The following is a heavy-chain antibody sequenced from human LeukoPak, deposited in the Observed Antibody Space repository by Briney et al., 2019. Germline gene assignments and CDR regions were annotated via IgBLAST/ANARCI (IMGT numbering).Heavy chain of an antibody. V-gene: IGHV1-2*02. CDR2: INPNSGGT. J-gene: IGHJ4*02. CDR1: GYTFTGYY. D-gene: IGHD3-22*01. CDR3: ATLGRAYYYDSSGYPPDY. Sequence: ASVKVSRKASGYTFTGYYMHWVRQAPGQGLEWMGWINPNSGGTNYAQKFQGRVTMTRDTSISTAYMELSRLRSDDTAVYYCATLGRAYYYDSSGYPPDYWGQGTLVTVSS.